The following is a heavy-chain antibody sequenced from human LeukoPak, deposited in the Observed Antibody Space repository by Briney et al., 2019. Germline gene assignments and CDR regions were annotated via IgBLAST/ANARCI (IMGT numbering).Heavy chain of an antibody. CDR1: GFTFTSFA. V-gene: IGHV1-58*02. CDR3: AAVALYCSGGSCKTFDY. D-gene: IGHD2-15*01. J-gene: IGHJ4*02. CDR2: IVVGSGNT. Sequence: ASVKVSCKASGFTFTSFAMEWVRQARGQRLEWIGWIVVGSGNTNYAQKFQERVTITANMSTSTAYMELSSLRSEDTAVYYCAAVALYCSGGSCKTFDYWGQGTLVTVSS.